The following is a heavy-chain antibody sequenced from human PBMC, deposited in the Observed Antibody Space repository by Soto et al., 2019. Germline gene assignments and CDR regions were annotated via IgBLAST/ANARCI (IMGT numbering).Heavy chain of an antibody. CDR1: GFTFSNVW. Sequence: EVQLVESGGGLVKPGGSLRLSCAGSGFTFSNVWMNWVRQAPGKGLEWVGRIKSETDGGTIDYAAPVKGRFTISRDDSNNKRYLQMNSLKTEDTATYYCTPLALKYNSDWYPLSDWGQGTRVTVSS. V-gene: IGHV3-15*07. CDR3: TPLALKYNSDWYPLSD. CDR2: IKSETDGGTI. J-gene: IGHJ4*02. D-gene: IGHD6-19*01.